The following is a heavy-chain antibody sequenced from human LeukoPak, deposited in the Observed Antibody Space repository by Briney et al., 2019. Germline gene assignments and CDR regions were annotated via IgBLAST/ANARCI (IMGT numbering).Heavy chain of an antibody. CDR3: ATLSYYALDY. Sequence: GGSLRLSCAVSGFTFSDYYMTWIRQAPGKGLEWVSHISSSGGTKYYADSVKGRFTISRDNAKNSLYLQMNSLRAEDTAVNYCATLSYYALDYWGQGTLVTVSS. CDR1: GFTFSDYY. D-gene: IGHD3-10*01. CDR2: ISSSGGTK. J-gene: IGHJ4*02. V-gene: IGHV3-11*04.